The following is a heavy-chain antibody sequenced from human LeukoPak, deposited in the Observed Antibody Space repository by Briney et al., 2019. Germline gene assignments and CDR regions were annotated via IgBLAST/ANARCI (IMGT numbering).Heavy chain of an antibody. CDR2: IYHSGST. V-gene: IGHV4-4*02. Sequence: PSKTLSLTCAVSGGSISSSNWWSWVRQPPGKGLEWIGEIYHSGSTNYNPSLKSRVTISVDKSKNQFSLKLSSVTAADTAVYYCARGQSIAAAGAFDYWGQGTLVTVSS. J-gene: IGHJ4*02. CDR1: GGSISSSNW. D-gene: IGHD6-13*01. CDR3: ARGQSIAAAGAFDY.